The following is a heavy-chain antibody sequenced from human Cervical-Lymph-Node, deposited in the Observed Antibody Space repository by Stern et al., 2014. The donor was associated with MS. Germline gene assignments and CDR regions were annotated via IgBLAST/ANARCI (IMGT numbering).Heavy chain of an antibody. CDR1: GYSFSNFW. Sequence: EVQLVESGAEVKKPGESLKISCKPSGYSFSNFWIGWVRQMPGKGLEWMGIIYPGDSDTTYSPSFQGQVTISADESISTAYLQWGSLKASDTAMYYCVRRRDSVGYDTFDLWGQGTMLIVSS. V-gene: IGHV5-51*01. CDR2: IYPGDSDT. J-gene: IGHJ3*01. CDR3: VRRRDSVGYDTFDL. D-gene: IGHD3-22*01.